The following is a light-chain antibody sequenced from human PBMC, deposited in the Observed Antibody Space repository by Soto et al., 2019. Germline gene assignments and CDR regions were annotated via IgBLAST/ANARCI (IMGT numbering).Light chain of an antibody. V-gene: IGLV2-14*01. J-gene: IGLJ2*01. CDR2: VVS. CDR3: SSFSSSTTPVV. Sequence: QSALTQPASVSGSPGQSITISCTGTSSDIASYNFVSWYQQHPGKAPKLMIYVVSNRPSGVSNRFSGSKSGNTASLTISGLQAEDEADYFCSSFSSSTTPVVFGGGTKLTVL. CDR1: SSDIASYNF.